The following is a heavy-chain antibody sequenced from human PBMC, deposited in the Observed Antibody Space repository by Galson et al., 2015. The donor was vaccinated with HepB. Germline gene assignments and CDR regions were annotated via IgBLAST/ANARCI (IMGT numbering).Heavy chain of an antibody. CDR3: ARDKQGYYYYYMDV. CDR2: INPNSGGT. J-gene: IGHJ6*03. V-gene: IGHV1-2*02. D-gene: IGHD6-13*01. Sequence: SVKVSCKASGYTFTGYYMHWVRQAPGQGLEWMGWINPNSGGTNYAQKFQGRVTMTRDTSTSTAYMELSRLRSDDTAVYYCARDKQGYYYYYMDVWGKGTTVTVSS. CDR1: GYTFTGYY.